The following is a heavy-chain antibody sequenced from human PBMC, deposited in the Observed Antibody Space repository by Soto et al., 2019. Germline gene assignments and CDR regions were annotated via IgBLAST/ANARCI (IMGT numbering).Heavy chain of an antibody. J-gene: IGHJ3*02. V-gene: IGHV4-31*03. D-gene: IGHD3-10*01. CDR3: ARGFGEYDAFDI. CDR2: IYYSGST. CDR1: GGSISSGDYY. Sequence: QVQLQESGPGLVKPSQTLSLTCIVSGGSISSGDYYWSWIRHHPGKGLEWIGYIYYSGSTYYNPSIKSRVTISVDTSKNQFSLKLSSVTAADTAVYYCARGFGEYDAFDIWGQGTMVTVSS.